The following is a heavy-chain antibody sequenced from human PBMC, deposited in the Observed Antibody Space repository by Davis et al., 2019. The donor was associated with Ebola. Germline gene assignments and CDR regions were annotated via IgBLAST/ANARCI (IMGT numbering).Heavy chain of an antibody. D-gene: IGHD1-26*01. CDR2: INPNSGGT. V-gene: IGHV1-2*02. CDR1: GYIFTAYY. J-gene: IGHJ5*02. Sequence: ASVKVSCKASGYIFTAYYIHWVRQAPGQGLEWMGWINPNSGGTNYAQKFQGRVTMTRDTSISTAYMELSRLRSDDTAVYYCARERLSGSRNWFDPWGQGTLVTVSS. CDR3: ARERLSGSRNWFDP.